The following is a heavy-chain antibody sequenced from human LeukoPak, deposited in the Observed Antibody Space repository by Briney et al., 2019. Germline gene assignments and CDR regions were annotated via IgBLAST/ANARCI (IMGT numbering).Heavy chain of an antibody. CDR1: GFTFSSYG. CDR2: ISGSGGST. J-gene: IGHJ4*02. V-gene: IGHV3-23*01. D-gene: IGHD2-2*01. Sequence: GGSLRLSCAASGFTFSSYGMSWVRQAPGKGLEWVSAISGSGGSTYYADSVKGRFIISRDNSKNTLYLQMNSLRAEDTAVYYCAKDRVVVPAAAFDYWGQGTLVTVSS. CDR3: AKDRVVVPAAAFDY.